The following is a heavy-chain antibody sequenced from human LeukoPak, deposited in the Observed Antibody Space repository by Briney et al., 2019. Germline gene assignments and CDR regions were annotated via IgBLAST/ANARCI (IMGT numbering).Heavy chain of an antibody. J-gene: IGHJ4*02. CDR3: TTWVGAHFDF. Sequence: HTGGSLRLSCAGSGFTFSNYAMHWVRQAPGKGLEWVSTIDGPTFRTHYADSVMGRFTISRDNSKNTLYLQMNSLRAEDTAVYSCTTWVGAHFDFWGQGTLVTVSS. CDR2: IDGPTFRT. CDR1: GFTFSNYA. D-gene: IGHD1-26*01. V-gene: IGHV3-23*01.